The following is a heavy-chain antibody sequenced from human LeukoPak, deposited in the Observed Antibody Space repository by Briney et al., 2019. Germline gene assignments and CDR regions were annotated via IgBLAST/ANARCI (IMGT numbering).Heavy chain of an antibody. CDR1: GGSFSGYY. CDR2: IYYSGST. CDR3: ARGGAAAENFDY. J-gene: IGHJ4*02. V-gene: IGHV4-59*01. D-gene: IGHD6-13*01. Sequence: SETLSLTCAVYGGSFSGYYWSWIRQPPGKGLEWIGYIYYSGSTNYNPSLKSRVAISVDTSKNQFSLKLSSVTAADTAVYYCARGGAAAENFDYWGQGTLVTVSS.